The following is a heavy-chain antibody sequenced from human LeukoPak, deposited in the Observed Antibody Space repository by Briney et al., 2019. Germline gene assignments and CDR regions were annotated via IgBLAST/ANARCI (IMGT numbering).Heavy chain of an antibody. CDR3: ARDRSGIVGAPNRHFDY. J-gene: IGHJ4*02. CDR1: GYTFTSYD. Sequence: GASVKVSCKASGYTFTSYDINWVRQATGQGLEWMGIINPSGGSTSYAQKFQGRVTMTRDTSTSTVYMELSSLRSEDTAVYYRARDRSGIVGAPNRHFDYWGQGTLVTVSS. V-gene: IGHV1-46*01. CDR2: INPSGGST. D-gene: IGHD1-26*01.